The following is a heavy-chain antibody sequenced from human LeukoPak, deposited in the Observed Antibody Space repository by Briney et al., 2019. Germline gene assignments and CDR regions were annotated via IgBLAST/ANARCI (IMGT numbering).Heavy chain of an antibody. CDR3: ARADPGYYDSSGYYYGGATLGY. CDR2: ISSSSSTI. CDR1: GFTFSSYA. J-gene: IGHJ4*02. V-gene: IGHV3-48*02. Sequence: GGSLRLSCAASGFTFSSYAMSWVRQAPGKGLEWVSYISSSSSTIYYADSVKGRFTISRDNAKNSLYLQMNSLRDEDTAVYYCARADPGYYDSSGYYYGGATLGYWGQGTLVTVSS. D-gene: IGHD3-22*01.